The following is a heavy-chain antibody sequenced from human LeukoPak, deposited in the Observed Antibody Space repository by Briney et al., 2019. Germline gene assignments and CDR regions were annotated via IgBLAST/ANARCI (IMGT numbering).Heavy chain of an antibody. CDR2: LYDDGST. J-gene: IGHJ4*02. CDR3: ARGDRGYFDY. D-gene: IGHD1-26*01. Sequence: GGSLRFSCAASGFTVSSNYMSWVRQAPGKGLEWVSVLYDDGSTYYADSVKGRFTISRDNSKNTLYLQMNSLRAEDTAVYYCARGDRGYFDYWGQGTLVTVSS. V-gene: IGHV3-53*01. CDR1: GFTVSSNY.